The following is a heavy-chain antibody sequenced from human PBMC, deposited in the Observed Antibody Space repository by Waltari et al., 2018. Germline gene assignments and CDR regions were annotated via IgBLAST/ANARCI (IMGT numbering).Heavy chain of an antibody. Sequence: QVQLVQSGAEVKKPGASVKVSCKASGYTFTGYYMHWVRQAPGQGLEWMGWINPSSGGTNYAQKVQGSVTMTRDTSISTAYMELSRLRSDDTAVYYCARVGDTDWYFDLWGRGTLVTVSS. V-gene: IGHV1-2*02. CDR3: ARVGDTDWYFDL. CDR2: INPSSGGT. D-gene: IGHD3-10*01. J-gene: IGHJ2*01. CDR1: GYTFTGYY.